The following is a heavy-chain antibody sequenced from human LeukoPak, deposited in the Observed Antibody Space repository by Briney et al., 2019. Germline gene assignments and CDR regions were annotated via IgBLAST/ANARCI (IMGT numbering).Heavy chain of an antibody. Sequence: GASVKVSCKASGGTFSSYAISWVRQAPGQGLEWMGRIIPILGIANYAQKFQGRVTITADKSTSTAYMELSSLRSEDTAVYYCAKDPTGRYSSSWSLYYFDYWGQGTLVTVSS. D-gene: IGHD6-13*01. CDR3: AKDPTGRYSSSWSLYYFDY. J-gene: IGHJ4*02. V-gene: IGHV1-69*04. CDR2: IIPILGIA. CDR1: GGTFSSYA.